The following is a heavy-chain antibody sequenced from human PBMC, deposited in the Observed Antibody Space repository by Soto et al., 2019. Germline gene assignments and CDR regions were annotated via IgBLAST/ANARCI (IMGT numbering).Heavy chain of an antibody. D-gene: IGHD3-9*01. CDR2: IPTSGITI. Sequence: PSETLSLTCTVSGGSISSSSYYWGWIRQAPGKGLEWVSHIPTSGITIFYADSVKGRFTVSRDNAKNLLYLQMNSLRAEDTAVYYCTRDRTEYDILTGSFDYWGQGTLVTVSS. J-gene: IGHJ4*02. V-gene: IGHV3-11*04. CDR1: GGSISSSSYY. CDR3: TRDRTEYDILTGSFDY.